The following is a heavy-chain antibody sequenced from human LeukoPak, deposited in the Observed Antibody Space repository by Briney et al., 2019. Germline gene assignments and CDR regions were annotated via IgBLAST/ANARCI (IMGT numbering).Heavy chain of an antibody. D-gene: IGHD4-23*01. V-gene: IGHV4-34*12. CDR2: IFDGKTI. Sequence: PPGTLSLTCAVYGESLNYYYWSWIRQSPGKGLEWIGDIFDGKTINYNPSLKSRVTISAATSSQQFSLNLKSVTAADTAVYFCASGAWAARLNSWAQGALVIVSS. CDR1: GESLNYYY. J-gene: IGHJ4*02. CDR3: ASGAWAARLNS.